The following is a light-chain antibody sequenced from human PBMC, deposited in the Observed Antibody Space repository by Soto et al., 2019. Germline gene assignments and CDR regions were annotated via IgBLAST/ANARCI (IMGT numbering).Light chain of an antibody. CDR1: TSNIGTNT. CDR3: ATWDYSRNVV. V-gene: IGLV1-44*01. CDR2: SND. Sequence: QSVLTQSPSASGTPGQRVSIPCSGSTSNIGTNTVSWYQHVPGTAPKLLIYSNDQRPSAVPGRFPGAKSGTSASLAISGLLSEDEADYYCATWDYSRNVVFGGGSKVTVL. J-gene: IGLJ2*01.